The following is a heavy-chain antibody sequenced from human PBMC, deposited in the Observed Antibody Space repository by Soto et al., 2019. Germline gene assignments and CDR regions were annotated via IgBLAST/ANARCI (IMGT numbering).Heavy chain of an antibody. Sequence: QVHLVQSGAEVKKPGSSVKVSCKASGDTSGNFAMTWVRQAPGQGLEWMGGIIPIFGTTNSAQKFQGRVTFTADKSARTEYRELDSLTSEDTAVYYCATESGQYPSSGQSWLDSWGQGTLITVSS. J-gene: IGHJ5*01. CDR3: ATESGQYPSSGQSWLDS. CDR1: GDTSGNFA. CDR2: IIPIFGTT. D-gene: IGHD2-15*01. V-gene: IGHV1-69*06.